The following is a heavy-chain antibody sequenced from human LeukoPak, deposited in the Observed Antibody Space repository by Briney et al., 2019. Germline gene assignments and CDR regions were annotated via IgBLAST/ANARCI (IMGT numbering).Heavy chain of an antibody. V-gene: IGHV5-51*01. CDR3: ARQVGATLYLQY. J-gene: IGHJ1*01. CDR1: GYSFTSYW. D-gene: IGHD1-26*01. Sequence: PGASLQISCKGSGYSFTSYWIAWVRQLPGKGLEGMGIIYPSDSDTRYSPSFQGQVTISADKSISTAYLQWSSLKASDTAMYYCARQVGATLYLQYWGQGTLVTVSS. CDR2: IYPSDSDT.